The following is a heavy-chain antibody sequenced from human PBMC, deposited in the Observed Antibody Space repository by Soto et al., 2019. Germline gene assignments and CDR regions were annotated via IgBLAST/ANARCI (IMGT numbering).Heavy chain of an antibody. CDR1: GYAFTRYI. D-gene: IGHD3-10*01. CDR3: AREITTSMIRGASTKDYGMDV. V-gene: IGHV1-18*01. Sequence: ASVKVSCKSPGYAFTRYIFTWVRQAPGQGLEWMGWISVYNGDTKYAQKFQGRVTMTTDTSTSTAYMELSSLRSDDTAVYYCAREITTSMIRGASTKDYGMDVWGPGTTVTVSS. J-gene: IGHJ6*02. CDR2: ISVYNGDT.